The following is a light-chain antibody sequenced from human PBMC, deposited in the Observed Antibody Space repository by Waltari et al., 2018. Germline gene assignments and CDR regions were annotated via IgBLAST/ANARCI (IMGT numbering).Light chain of an antibody. CDR1: QSVASNY. CDR2: DIS. Sequence: EIVLTQSPGTLSLSPGERPTLTCRASQSVASNYLAWYQQKPGQAPRLLMYDISTRATGVPDRFSGSGSGTEFTLSISRLEPEDVAVYYCQQYCCSPITFGQGTRLEIK. J-gene: IGKJ5*01. V-gene: IGKV3-20*01. CDR3: QQYCCSPIT.